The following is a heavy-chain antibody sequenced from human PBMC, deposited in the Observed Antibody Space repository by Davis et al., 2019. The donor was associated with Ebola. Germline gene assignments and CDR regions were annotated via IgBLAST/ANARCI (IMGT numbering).Heavy chain of an antibody. CDR1: GYTFTSYY. CDR2: INPSGGST. V-gene: IGHV1-46*01. D-gene: IGHD3-22*01. Sequence: ASVKVSCKASGYTFTSYYMHWVRQAPGQGLEWMGIINPSGGSTSYAQKFQGRVTMTRDTSTSTVYMELSSLRSEDTAVYYCARAMYYYDSSGYSGMDVWGQGTTVTVSS. CDR3: ARAMYYYDSSGYSGMDV. J-gene: IGHJ6*02.